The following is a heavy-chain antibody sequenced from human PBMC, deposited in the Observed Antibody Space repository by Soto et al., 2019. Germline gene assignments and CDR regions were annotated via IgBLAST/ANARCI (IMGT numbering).Heavy chain of an antibody. CDR3: TTVVVATTNTPLINY. D-gene: IGHD5-12*01. V-gene: IGHV3-15*01. J-gene: IGHJ4*02. Sequence: GGSLRLSCAASGFTFSNAWMSWVRQAPGKGLEWVGRIKSKTDGGTTDYAAPVKGRFTISRDDSKNTLYLQMNSLKTEDTAVYYCTTVVVATTNTPLINYWGQGTLVTVSS. CDR1: GFTFSNAW. CDR2: IKSKTDGGTT.